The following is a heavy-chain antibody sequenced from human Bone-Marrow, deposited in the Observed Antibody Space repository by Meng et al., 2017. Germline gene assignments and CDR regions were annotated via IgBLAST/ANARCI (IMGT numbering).Heavy chain of an antibody. CDR1: GGTFSSYA. D-gene: IGHD2-2*01. Sequence: SVKVSCKASGGTFSSYAISWVRQAPGQGLEWMGGIIPIFGTANYAQKFQGRVTITADESTSTAYMELSSLTSEDTAVYFCARKAGNCISTTCYSLDYWGQGTLVTVSS. J-gene: IGHJ4*02. CDR3: ARKAGNCISTTCYSLDY. V-gene: IGHV1-69*13. CDR2: IIPIFGTA.